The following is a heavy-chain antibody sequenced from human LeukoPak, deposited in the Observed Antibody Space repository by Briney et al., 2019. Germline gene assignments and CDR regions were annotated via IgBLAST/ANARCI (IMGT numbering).Heavy chain of an antibody. Sequence: GGSLRLSCAASGFTFSDYYMSWIRQAPGKGLEWVSYISSSGSNIYFADSVKGRFTISRDNAKNSLYLQMNSLRAEDTAVYYCARNYYDSSGYYSYYYMDVWGKGTTVTVSS. CDR1: GFTFSDYY. CDR2: ISSSGSNI. V-gene: IGHV3-11*04. J-gene: IGHJ6*03. CDR3: ARNYYDSSGYYSYYYMDV. D-gene: IGHD3-22*01.